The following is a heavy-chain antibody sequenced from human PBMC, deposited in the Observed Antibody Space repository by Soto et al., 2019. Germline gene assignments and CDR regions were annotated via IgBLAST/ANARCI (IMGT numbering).Heavy chain of an antibody. J-gene: IGHJ4*02. V-gene: IGHV1-18*01. CDR3: AIANYGDNDY. D-gene: IGHD4-17*01. Sequence: QVQLVQSGAEVKKPGASVKVSCKAPGYIFPSSTISWVRQAPGQGLEWMGWISAYNGNIKDAQKFQGRFTMTTDTSTSTAYMELRSLTSDDTAMYYCAIANYGDNDYWGQGILVTVSS. CDR2: ISAYNGNI. CDR1: GYIFPSST.